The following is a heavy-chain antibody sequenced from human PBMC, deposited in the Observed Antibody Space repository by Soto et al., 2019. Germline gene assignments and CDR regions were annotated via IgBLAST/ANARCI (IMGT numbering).Heavy chain of an antibody. CDR1: GGTFSSYG. J-gene: IGHJ4*02. D-gene: IGHD6-6*01. CDR3: ARGDDIVARRGDYFDC. CDR2: IIPMFGTT. Sequence: QVQLVQSGAEVRKPGSSVKVSCTASGGTFSSYGINWVRQAPGQGLEWMGGIIPMFGTTNYAQKFQGRVTITADESTSTAYMELNSLRFEDTAVYYCARGDDIVARRGDYFDCWGQGALVTVSS. V-gene: IGHV1-69*01.